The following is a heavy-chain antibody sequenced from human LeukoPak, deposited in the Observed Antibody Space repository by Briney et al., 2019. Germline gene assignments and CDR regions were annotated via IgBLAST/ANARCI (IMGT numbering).Heavy chain of an antibody. CDR1: GFTFDDYG. CDR2: INWNGGST. Sequence: GGSLRLSCAASGFTFDDYGMSWVRQAPGKGLEWVSGINWNGGSTGYADSVKGRFTISRDNAKNSLYLQMNSLRAEDTALYYCARALHNWNYGTLDYWGQGTLVTVSS. D-gene: IGHD1-7*01. V-gene: IGHV3-20*04. CDR3: ARALHNWNYGTLDY. J-gene: IGHJ4*02.